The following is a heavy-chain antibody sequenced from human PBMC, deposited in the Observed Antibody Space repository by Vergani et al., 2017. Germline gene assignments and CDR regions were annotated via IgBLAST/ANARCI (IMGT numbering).Heavy chain of an antibody. CDR2: ITSDGSST. CDR3: ARHYYDSSGYSEDAFDI. Sequence: VQLVESGGGLVQPGGSLRLSCAASGFTFSSYWMHCVRQAPGKGLVWVSRITSDGSSTSYADSVKGRFTISRDNAKNTLYLQMNSLRAEDTAVYYCARHYYDSSGYSEDAFDIWGQGTMVTVSS. D-gene: IGHD3-22*01. V-gene: IGHV3-74*01. CDR1: GFTFSSYW. J-gene: IGHJ3*02.